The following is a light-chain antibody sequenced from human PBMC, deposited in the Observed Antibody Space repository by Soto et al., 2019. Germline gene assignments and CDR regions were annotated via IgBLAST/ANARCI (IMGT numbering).Light chain of an antibody. CDR3: SSYTSSSTLV. CDR1: SSDVGGYNY. J-gene: IGLJ2*01. CDR2: EVS. Sequence: QCALTQPASVSGSPGQSITISCTGTSSDVGGYNYVSWYQQHPGIAPKLMISEVSNRPSGVSNRFSGSKSGNTASLTISGLQAEDEADYYCSSYTSSSTLVFGGGTKLTVL. V-gene: IGLV2-14*01.